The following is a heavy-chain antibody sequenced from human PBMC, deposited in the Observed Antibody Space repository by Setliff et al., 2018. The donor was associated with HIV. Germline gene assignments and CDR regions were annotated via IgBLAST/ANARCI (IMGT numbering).Heavy chain of an antibody. D-gene: IGHD2-21*02. CDR1: EYTFTNYW. Sequence: GESLKISCKGSEYTFTNYWIGWVRQMPGKGLEWIGVIYPGDSVTRYGPSFEGQVSISADRSTTTAYLQWSSLKASDTAIYYCIRRRRAPGTADLEAYWGQGTLVTVSS. J-gene: IGHJ4*02. V-gene: IGHV5-51*01. CDR2: IYPGDSVT. CDR3: IRRRRAPGTADLEAY.